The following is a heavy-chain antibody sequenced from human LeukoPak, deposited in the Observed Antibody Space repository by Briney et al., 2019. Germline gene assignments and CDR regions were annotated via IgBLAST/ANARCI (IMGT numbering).Heavy chain of an antibody. D-gene: IGHD3-9*01. CDR3: AREAYDVLTSDWFDP. CDR1: GASISSGEYY. Sequence: PSETLSLTCTVSGASISSGEYYWSWIRQPAGKGLEWIGRIYTSGSTNYNPSLKSRVTISVDTSKNQFSLKLSSVTAADTAMYYCAREAYDVLTSDWFDPWGQGTLVTVPS. J-gene: IGHJ5*02. V-gene: IGHV4-61*02. CDR2: IYTSGST.